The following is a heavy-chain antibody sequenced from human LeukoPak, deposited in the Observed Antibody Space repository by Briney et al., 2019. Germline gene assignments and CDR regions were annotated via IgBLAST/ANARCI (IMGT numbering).Heavy chain of an antibody. J-gene: IGHJ4*02. CDR2: IYPGDSGT. CDR1: GYSFTNYW. V-gene: IGHV5-51*01. CDR3: ARRGGNSLEFDY. D-gene: IGHD4-23*01. Sequence: GESLKISCRTSGYSFTNYWIGWVRQMPGKGLEWMGIIYPGDSGTRFSPSFQGQVTVSADKSISTAYLQWSSLKASDTAMYYCARRGGNSLEFDYWGQGTLVTVSS.